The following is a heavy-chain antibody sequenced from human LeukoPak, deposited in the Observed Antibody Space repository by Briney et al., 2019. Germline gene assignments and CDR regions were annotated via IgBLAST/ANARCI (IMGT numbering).Heavy chain of an antibody. CDR1: GFSFSYYW. V-gene: IGHV3-7*03. J-gene: IGHJ4*02. CDR3: ARGGSVMFDQ. D-gene: IGHD2-21*01. CDR2: VKGDGSEK. Sequence: GGSLRLSCGASGFSFSYYWMSWARQAPGKGAERVARVKGDGSEKSYVDSVKGRFTISRDNAKNSLFLQMDNLRADDTAVYYCARGGSVMFDQWGQGTQVTVSS.